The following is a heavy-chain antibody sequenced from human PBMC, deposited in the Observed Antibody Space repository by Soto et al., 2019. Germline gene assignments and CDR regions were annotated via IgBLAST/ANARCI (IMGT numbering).Heavy chain of an antibody. Sequence: GGSLRLSCAASGSTVRSNYMSWVRQAPGKGLEWVSVFYIGGGSNYSDSAEGRIIISRGSSKNRLYLQMISLSDPDTAVYYCAYSESGFSYGLLNWGQGTLVNVSS. CDR2: FYIGGGS. J-gene: IGHJ4*02. CDR3: AYSESGFSYGLLN. CDR1: GSTVRSNY. D-gene: IGHD5-18*01. V-gene: IGHV3-53*01.